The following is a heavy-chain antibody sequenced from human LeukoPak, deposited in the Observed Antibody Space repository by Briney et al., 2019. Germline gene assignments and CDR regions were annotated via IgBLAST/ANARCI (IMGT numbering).Heavy chain of an antibody. J-gene: IGHJ4*02. CDR2: IYSGGNT. CDR1: GLTVSSNY. CDR3: ARVRGHSGSYGYFDF. D-gene: IGHD1-26*01. Sequence: GGSLRLSCAASGLTVSSNYMSWVRQAPGKGLEWVSFIYSGGNTYYADSVKGRFTISRDNSKNTLNLQMNSLRAEDTAVYYCARVRGHSGSYGYFDFWGQGTLVTVPS. V-gene: IGHV3-53*01.